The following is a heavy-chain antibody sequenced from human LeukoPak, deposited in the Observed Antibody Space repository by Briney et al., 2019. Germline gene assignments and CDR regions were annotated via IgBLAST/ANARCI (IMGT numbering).Heavy chain of an antibody. Sequence: PGGSLRLPCAASGFTFSSYSMNWVRQAPGKGLEWVSSISSSSSYIYYADSVKGRFTISRDNAKNSLYLQMNSLRAEDTAVYYCARDIVSGFDYWGQGTLVTVSS. CDR2: ISSSSSYI. J-gene: IGHJ4*02. D-gene: IGHD2-15*01. CDR3: ARDIVSGFDY. V-gene: IGHV3-21*01. CDR1: GFTFSSYS.